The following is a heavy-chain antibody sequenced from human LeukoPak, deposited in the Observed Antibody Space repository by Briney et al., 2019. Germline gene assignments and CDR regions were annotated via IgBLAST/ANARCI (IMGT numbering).Heavy chain of an antibody. Sequence: PSETLSLTCIVSGGSINSSYWSWIRQSPGKGLEWIGYLYNSGSTKYNRSLKSRVTISVDTSKNQFDLRVSCVTAADTAMYYCARGITMVRGVRKLNYYYYMDVWGKGTTVTISS. J-gene: IGHJ6*03. CDR3: ARGITMVRGVRKLNYYYYMDV. V-gene: IGHV4-59*01. CDR1: GGSINSSY. CDR2: LYNSGST. D-gene: IGHD3-10*01.